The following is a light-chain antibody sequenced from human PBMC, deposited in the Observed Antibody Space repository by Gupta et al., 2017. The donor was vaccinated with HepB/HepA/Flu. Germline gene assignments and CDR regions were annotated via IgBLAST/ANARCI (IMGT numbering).Light chain of an antibody. Sequence: DIDLTQSPSSLSASLGDRVSITCQSSRDIRNFLNWYQHTPGRAPRLLIYGVSNLQEGVPSRFSGSGSGTKFSLTIDSRQPEDVAIYYCRQDNNLPYTFGQGT. J-gene: IGKJ2*01. V-gene: IGKV1-33*01. CDR1: RDIRNF. CDR3: RQDNNLPYT. CDR2: GVS.